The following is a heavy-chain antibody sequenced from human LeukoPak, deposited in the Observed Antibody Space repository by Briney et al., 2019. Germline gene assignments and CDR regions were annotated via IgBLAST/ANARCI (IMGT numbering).Heavy chain of an antibody. CDR2: ISDNGAVT. D-gene: IGHD3-9*01. Sequence: PGGSLRLSCAASGFSFSMYSMSWIRQAPGKGLEWVSVISDNGAVTFYGDSVKGRFTISRGNSKNTLYLQMNSLRAEDTAVYYCARDREYYNLLTGYKVSHYFDYWGQGTLVTVSS. J-gene: IGHJ4*02. V-gene: IGHV3-23*01. CDR3: ARDREYYNLLTGYKVSHYFDY. CDR1: GFSFSMYS.